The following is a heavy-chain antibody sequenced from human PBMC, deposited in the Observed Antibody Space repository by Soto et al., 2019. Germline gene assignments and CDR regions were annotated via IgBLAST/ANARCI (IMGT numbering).Heavy chain of an antibody. J-gene: IGHJ4*02. CDR3: ASFGTYDYGDYGSDY. D-gene: IGHD4-17*01. V-gene: IGHV4-4*02. CDR1: SGSISSSNW. CDR2: IYHSGST. Sequence: QVQLQESGPGLVKPSGTLSLTCAVSSGSISSSNWWSWVRQPPGKGLEWIGEIYHSGSTNYNPSRKRRVTISVDKAKNQFSLKLSSVTAADTAVYYCASFGTYDYGDYGSDYWGQGTLVTVSS.